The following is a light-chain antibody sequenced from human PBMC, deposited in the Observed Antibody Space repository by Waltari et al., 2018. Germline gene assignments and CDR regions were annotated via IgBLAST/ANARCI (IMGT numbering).Light chain of an antibody. CDR3: QHYVRLPVT. CDR2: GAS. Sequence: DIVLTQSPGTLSLSPGASAPLSCWASQSVGGTLAWYQQKPVQAPRLLIYGASSRATGIPDRFSGSGSGTVFSLSISRLEPEDSAVYYCQHYVRLPVTFGQGTKVEIK. CDR1: QSVGGT. V-gene: IGKV3-20*01. J-gene: IGKJ1*01.